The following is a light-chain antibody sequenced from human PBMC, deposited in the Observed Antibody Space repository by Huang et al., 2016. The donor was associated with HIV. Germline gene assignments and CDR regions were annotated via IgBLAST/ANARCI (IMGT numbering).Light chain of an antibody. CDR1: QSISSL. J-gene: IGKJ1*01. CDR2: KSS. Sequence: DIQMTQSPSTLSASVGDRVTITCRASQSISSLLAWYQQKPGKAPNLLVYKSSNLKTGAPSSVSGRGSVTEFTLTISSLQPDDFATYFCQQYSTYSWTFGQGTKVEL. CDR3: QQYSTYSWT. V-gene: IGKV1-5*03.